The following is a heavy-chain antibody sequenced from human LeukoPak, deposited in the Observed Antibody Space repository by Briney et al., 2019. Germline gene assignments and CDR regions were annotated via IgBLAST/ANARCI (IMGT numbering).Heavy chain of an antibody. D-gene: IGHD6-13*01. J-gene: IGHJ4*02. V-gene: IGHV3-23*01. Sequence: GGSLRLSCAASGFTFSSYVVSWVGQAPGKGLEWVSGISGSDGSRYYADSVRGRFTLSRDNSKNTLYLQMNSLRAEDTAVYYCAGYSSWFYFHYWGQGNLVSVSS. CDR2: ISGSDGSR. CDR3: AGYSSWFYFHY. CDR1: GFTFSSYV.